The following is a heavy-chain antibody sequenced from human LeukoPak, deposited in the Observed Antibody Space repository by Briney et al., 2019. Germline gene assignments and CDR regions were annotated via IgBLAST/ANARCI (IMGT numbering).Heavy chain of an antibody. V-gene: IGHV3-30*03. CDR3: ARGPSSTSCFDY. D-gene: IGHD2-2*01. CDR2: ISYDGSNK. Sequence: GGSLRLSCAASGFTFSSYGMHWVRQAPGKGLEWVAVISYDGSNKYYADSVKGRFTISRDNSKNTLYLQMNSLRAEDTAVYYCARGPSSTSCFDYWGQGTLVTVSS. CDR1: GFTFSSYG. J-gene: IGHJ4*02.